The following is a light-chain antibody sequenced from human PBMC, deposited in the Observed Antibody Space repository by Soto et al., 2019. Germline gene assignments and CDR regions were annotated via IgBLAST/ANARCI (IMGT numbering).Light chain of an antibody. Sequence: QSVLTQPPSTSGTPGQRVTISCSGSSSNIGTNSVNWYQQLPGTAPKLLIYNSNQRPSGVPDRFSGSKSGTSASLAIRGLQSEDEADYYCATWDDSLNGPVFGGGTKLTVL. V-gene: IGLV1-44*01. CDR1: SSNIGTNS. J-gene: IGLJ2*01. CDR2: NSN. CDR3: ATWDDSLNGPV.